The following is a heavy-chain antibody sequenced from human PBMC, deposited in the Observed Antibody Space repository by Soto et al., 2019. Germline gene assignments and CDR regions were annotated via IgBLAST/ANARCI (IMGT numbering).Heavy chain of an antibody. CDR1: GFTFDDHA. CDR2: ISWSSRGI. CDR3: AKDIGSAAAVTYYYYGLDV. Sequence: PGGSLRLSCAASGFTFDDHAMHWVRQAPGRGLEWVSGISWSSRGIGYADSVKGRFTISRDNAKNSPYLQMNSLRPEDTALYYCAKDIGSAAAVTYYYYGLDVWGQGTTVTVSS. D-gene: IGHD6-13*01. J-gene: IGHJ6*02. V-gene: IGHV3-9*01.